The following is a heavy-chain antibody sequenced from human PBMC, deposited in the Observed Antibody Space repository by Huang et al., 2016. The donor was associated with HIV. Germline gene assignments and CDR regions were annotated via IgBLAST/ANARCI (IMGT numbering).Heavy chain of an antibody. Sequence: QVQLVESGGGVVQPGTSLRLSCAASGFTFSNYAMNWVRQAPGKGLEWVAVISKEGSTKYYADSVKGRFTSSRDNSKNTVYLQMNSLRAEDTAVYYCARSEPSRYYFDYWGQGTLVTVSS. CDR1: GFTFSNYA. CDR3: ARSEPSRYYFDY. CDR2: ISKEGSTK. V-gene: IGHV3-30-3*01. J-gene: IGHJ4*02.